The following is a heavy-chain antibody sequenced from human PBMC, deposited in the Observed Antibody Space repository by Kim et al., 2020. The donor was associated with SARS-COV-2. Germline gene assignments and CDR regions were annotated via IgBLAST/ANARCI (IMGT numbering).Heavy chain of an antibody. V-gene: IGHV3-33*05. CDR2: ITDDGSNK. D-gene: IGHD3-16*01. Sequence: GGSLRLSCAASGFTFSSYGMHWVRQAPGKGLEWVAVITDDGSNKYYVDSVKGRFTISRDNAKNTLYLQMNSLRAEDTAVYYCAREGRSTYVSDCWGQGTLVTVSS. J-gene: IGHJ4*02. CDR3: AREGRSTYVSDC. CDR1: GFTFSSYG.